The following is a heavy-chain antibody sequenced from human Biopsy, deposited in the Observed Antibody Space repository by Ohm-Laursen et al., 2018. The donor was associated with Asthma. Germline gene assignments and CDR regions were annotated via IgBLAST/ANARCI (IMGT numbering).Heavy chain of an antibody. D-gene: IGHD3-3*01. J-gene: IGHJ6*02. CDR1: GLSSSGYY. Sequence: SETLSLTCSMYGLSSSGYYWTWIRPPPGKGLEWIGESDHRGNTNTNPTLKSRVTISKDKSANEFSLKMRSVTAADTAIYYCARGPEWSGLDIGGQGTTVTVSS. V-gene: IGHV4-34*01. CDR2: SDHRGNT. CDR3: ARGPEWSGLDI.